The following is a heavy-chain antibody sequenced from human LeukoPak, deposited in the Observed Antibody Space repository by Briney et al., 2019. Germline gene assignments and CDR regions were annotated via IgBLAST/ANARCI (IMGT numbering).Heavy chain of an antibody. D-gene: IGHD1-14*01. CDR2: ISSSSSYI. J-gene: IGHJ6*02. V-gene: IGHV3-21*01. Sequence: GGSLRLSCAASGFTFSSYSMNWVRQAPGKGLEWVSSISSSSSYIYCADSVKGRFTISRDNAKNSLYLQMNSLRAEDTAVYYCARDASRNRYYYGMDVWGQGTTVTVSS. CDR1: GFTFSSYS. CDR3: ARDASRNRYYYGMDV.